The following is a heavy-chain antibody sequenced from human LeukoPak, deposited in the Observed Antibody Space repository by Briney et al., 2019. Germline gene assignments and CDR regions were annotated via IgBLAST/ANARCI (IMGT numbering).Heavy chain of an antibody. J-gene: IGHJ3*02. CDR2: IYTSGST. D-gene: IGHD4-23*01. Sequence: SETLSLTCTVSGGSISSGSYYWSWIRQPAGKGLEWIGRIYTSGSTNYNPSLKSRVTISVDTSKNQFSLKLSSVTAADTAVCYCARDEVGGAFDIWGQGTMVTVSS. CDR3: ARDEVGGAFDI. CDR1: GGSISSGSYY. V-gene: IGHV4-61*02.